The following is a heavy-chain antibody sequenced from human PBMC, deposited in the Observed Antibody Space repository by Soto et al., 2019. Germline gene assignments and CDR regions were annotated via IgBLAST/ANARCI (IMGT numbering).Heavy chain of an antibody. CDR3: AIFTILTTVTKYDAFDV. V-gene: IGHV5-51*01. D-gene: IGHD4-17*01. CDR2: IYPGDSDT. Sequence: GESLKISCKTSGYSFTSYWIGWVRQMPGKGLEWMGIIYPGDSDTRYSPSFQGQVTISADKSISTAYLQWSSLRASDTAIYYCAIFTILTTVTKYDAFDVWGQGTMVIGSS. CDR1: GYSFTSYW. J-gene: IGHJ3*01.